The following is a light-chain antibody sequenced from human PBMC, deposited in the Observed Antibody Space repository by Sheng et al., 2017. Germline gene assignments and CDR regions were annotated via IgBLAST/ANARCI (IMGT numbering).Light chain of an antibody. CDR2: STS. CDR3: LHYGSSYT. Sequence: EVVLTQSPDTLPLSPGERATLSCRASQSLDTHYLAWYQQKPGQAPRLLIYSTSIRATAIPDRFSGSGSGTDFTLTISRLEPEDFAVYHCLHYGSSYTFGQGAKLEI. V-gene: IGKV3-20*01. J-gene: IGKJ2*01. CDR1: QSLDTHY.